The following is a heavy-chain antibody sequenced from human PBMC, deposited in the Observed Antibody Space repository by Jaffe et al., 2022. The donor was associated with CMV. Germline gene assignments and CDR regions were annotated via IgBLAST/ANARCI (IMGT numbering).Heavy chain of an antibody. CDR2: VYYAGST. D-gene: IGHD3-9*01. V-gene: IGHV4-39*01. Sequence: QVQLQESGPGLVKPSETLSLTCTVSGGSISSNTCYWAWIRQPPGMGLEWIASVYYAGSTYYSASLKSRVTISVDTSKNQFSLKVTSVAATDTAVYYCARQSDILTGRAMDVWGQGTTVTVSS. CDR1: GGSISSNTCY. J-gene: IGHJ6*02. CDR3: ARQSDILTGRAMDV.